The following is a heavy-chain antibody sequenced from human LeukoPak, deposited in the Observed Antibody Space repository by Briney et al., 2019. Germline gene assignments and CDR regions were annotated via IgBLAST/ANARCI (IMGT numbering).Heavy chain of an antibody. Sequence: ASVKVSCKASGYTFTSYDINWVRQATGQGLEWMGWMSPNSGNTGYAQKFQGRVTMTRNTSISTAYMELSSLRSEDTAVYYCARGFYYDSSGYPLDAFDIWGQGTMVTVSS. V-gene: IGHV1-8*01. J-gene: IGHJ3*02. D-gene: IGHD3-22*01. CDR2: MSPNSGNT. CDR3: ARGFYYDSSGYPLDAFDI. CDR1: GYTFTSYD.